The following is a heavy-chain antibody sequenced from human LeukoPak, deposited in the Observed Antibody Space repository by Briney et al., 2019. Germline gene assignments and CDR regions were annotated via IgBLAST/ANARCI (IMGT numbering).Heavy chain of an antibody. CDR3: ARVHCGVNSCYRVDY. CDR2: IDQDGSEN. J-gene: IGHJ4*02. V-gene: IGHV3-7*03. D-gene: IGHD2-15*01. CDR1: GFTFSDYW. Sequence: PGGSLRLSCAVSGFTFSDYWMTWVRQAPGKGLEWVANIDQDGSENYYVDSVKGRFTISRDNAKSPLYLQMNSLRAEDTAMYYCARVHCGVNSCYRVDYWGQGTLVTVSS.